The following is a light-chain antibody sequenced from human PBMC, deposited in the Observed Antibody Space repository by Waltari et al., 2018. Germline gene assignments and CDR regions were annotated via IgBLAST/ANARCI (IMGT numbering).Light chain of an antibody. V-gene: IGLV1-44*01. Sequence: QSVLTQPPSASGTPGHRVTISCSGGSSNIGRNAVNWYQQVPGTAPKLLIYSNSQRPSGVPARFSGSKSGTSASLAISGLQSEDEADYYCATWDDTLNGLVFGTGTKVTV. CDR1: SSNIGRNA. CDR2: SNS. J-gene: IGLJ1*01. CDR3: ATWDDTLNGLV.